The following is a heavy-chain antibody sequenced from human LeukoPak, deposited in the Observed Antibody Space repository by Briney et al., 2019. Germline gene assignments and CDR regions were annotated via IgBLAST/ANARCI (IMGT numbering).Heavy chain of an antibody. CDR3: ARGRVVTAQTYYFDY. D-gene: IGHD2-21*02. V-gene: IGHV4-61*01. CDR2: IYYSGST. Sequence: SETLSLTCTVSGGSVSSGSYYWSWIRQPPGKGLEWIGYIYYSGSTNYNPSLKSRVTISIDTSKNQFSLKLSSVTAADTAVYYCARGRVVTAQTYYFDYWGQGTLVTVSS. J-gene: IGHJ4*02. CDR1: GGSVSSGSYY.